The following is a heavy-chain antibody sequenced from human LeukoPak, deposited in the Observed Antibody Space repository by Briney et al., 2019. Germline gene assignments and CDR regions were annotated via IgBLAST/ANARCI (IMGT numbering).Heavy chain of an antibody. CDR2: ISSSSSCI. CDR1: GFTFSSYS. V-gene: IGHV3-21*01. D-gene: IGHD3-10*01. CDR3: ASLYGSGSYYTWFDY. Sequence: GGSLRLSCAASGFTFSSYSMNWVRQAPGKGLEWVSSISSSSSCIYYAGSVKGRFTISRDNAKNSLYLQMNSLRAEDTAVYYCASLYGSGSYYTWFDYWGQGTLVTVSS. J-gene: IGHJ4*02.